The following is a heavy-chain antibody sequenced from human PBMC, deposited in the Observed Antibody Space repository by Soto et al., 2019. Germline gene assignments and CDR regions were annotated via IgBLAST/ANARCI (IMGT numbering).Heavy chain of an antibody. J-gene: IGHJ4*02. Sequence: QVQLQESGPGLVKPSQTLSLTCTVSGGSISSGDYYWSWIRQPPGKGLEWIGYIYYSGSTYYNASLKSRVTISVDTSKNQSSLKLSSVTAADTAVYYCARLAHFDPSFDYWGQGTLVTVSS. CDR2: IYYSGST. CDR1: GGSISSGDYY. V-gene: IGHV4-30-4*01. CDR3: ARLAHFDPSFDY.